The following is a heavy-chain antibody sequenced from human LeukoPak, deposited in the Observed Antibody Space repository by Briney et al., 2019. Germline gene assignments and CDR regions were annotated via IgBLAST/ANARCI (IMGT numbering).Heavy chain of an antibody. J-gene: IGHJ4*02. D-gene: IGHD1-7*01. V-gene: IGHV4-30-4*01. CDR2: IYYSGST. Sequence: SETLSLTCTVSGGSISSGDYYWSWIRQPPGKGLEWIGYIYYSGSTYYNPSLESRVTISVDTSKNQFSLKLSSVTAADTAVYYCARDAGNYASYFDYWGQGTLVTVSS. CDR1: GGSISSGDYY. CDR3: ARDAGNYASYFDY.